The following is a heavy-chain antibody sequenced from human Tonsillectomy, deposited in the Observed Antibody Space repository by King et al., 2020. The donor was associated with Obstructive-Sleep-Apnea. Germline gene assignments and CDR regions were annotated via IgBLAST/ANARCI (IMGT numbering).Heavy chain of an antibody. D-gene: IGHD5-24*01. V-gene: IGHV3-11*01. Sequence: VQLVQSGGGLVKPGGSLRLSCGASGFTFGDHYMSWIRQAPGKGLEWISFINGTDTIIYYSDTVNGRLTISRDNAKNSLYLQMNSLRAEDTAVYYCARARKATIVDWYFDLWGRGTLVTVSS. CDR2: INGTDTII. CDR3: ARARKATIVDWYFDL. CDR1: GFTFGDHY. J-gene: IGHJ2*01.